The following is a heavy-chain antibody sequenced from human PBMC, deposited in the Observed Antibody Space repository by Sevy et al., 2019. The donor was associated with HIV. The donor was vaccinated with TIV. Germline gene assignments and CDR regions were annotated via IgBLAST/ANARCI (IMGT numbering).Heavy chain of an antibody. CDR2: IDRDGSA. D-gene: IGHD3-22*01. Sequence: GGSLRLSCAASGFTVSDNYMAWVRLAPGKGLEWVSLIDRDGSAYYADSVKGRFTISRDNVKNTLYLQINALRAEDTGLYFCARDRYYDASGYYYYYYGMDVWVQGTTVTVSS. J-gene: IGHJ6*02. CDR1: GFTVSDNY. CDR3: ARDRYYDASGYYYYYYGMDV. V-gene: IGHV3-66*01.